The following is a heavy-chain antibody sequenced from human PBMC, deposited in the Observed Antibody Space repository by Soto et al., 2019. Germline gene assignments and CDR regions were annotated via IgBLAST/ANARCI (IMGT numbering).Heavy chain of an antibody. CDR2: IYYSGST. V-gene: IGHV4-59*01. CDR1: GGSISSYY. D-gene: IGHD2-15*01. J-gene: IGHJ4*02. CDR3: ARVGYCSGGSCYDY. Sequence: SETLSLTCTVSGGSISSYYWSWIRQPPGKGLEWIGYIYYSGSTNYNPSLKSRVTISVDTSKNQFSLKPSSVTAADTAVYYCARVGYCSGGSCYDYWGQGTLVTVS.